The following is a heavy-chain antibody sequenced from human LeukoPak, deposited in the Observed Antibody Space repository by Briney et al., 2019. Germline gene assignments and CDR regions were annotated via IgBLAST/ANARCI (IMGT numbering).Heavy chain of an antibody. D-gene: IGHD4-17*01. Sequence: ASVKVSCKASGYTFTSYDINWVRQGTGQGLEWMGWMNPNSGNTGYAQKFQGRVTMTRNTSISTAYMELSSLRSEDTAVYYCVRAHPPNDYGDYGSDYYYGMDVWGQGTTVTVSS. CDR3: VRAHPPNDYGDYGSDYYYGMDV. CDR1: GYTFTSYD. CDR2: MNPNSGNT. J-gene: IGHJ6*02. V-gene: IGHV1-8*01.